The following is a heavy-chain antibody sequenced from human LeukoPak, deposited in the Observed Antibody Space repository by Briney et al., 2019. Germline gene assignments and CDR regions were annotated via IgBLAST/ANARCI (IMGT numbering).Heavy chain of an antibody. Sequence: SETLSLTCAVYGGSFSGYYWSWIRQPPGKGLEWIGEINHSGSTNYNPSLKSRVTISVDTSKNQFSLKLSSVTAADTAVYYCAREYYRYCSSTSCSRGWFDPWGQGTLVTVS. CDR3: AREYYRYCSSTSCSRGWFDP. D-gene: IGHD2-2*01. CDR1: GGSFSGYY. CDR2: INHSGST. V-gene: IGHV4-34*01. J-gene: IGHJ5*02.